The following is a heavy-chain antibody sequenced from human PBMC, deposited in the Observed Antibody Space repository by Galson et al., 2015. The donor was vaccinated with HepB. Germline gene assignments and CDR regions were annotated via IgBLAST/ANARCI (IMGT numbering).Heavy chain of an antibody. V-gene: IGHV5-51*01. J-gene: IGHJ5*02. Sequence: QSGAEVKKPGESLKISCKGSGYSFTSYWIGWVRQMPGKGLEWMGIIYPGDSDTRYSPSFQGQVTISADKSISTAYLQWSSLKASDTATYYCAHALYSSGVFRNWFDPWGQGTLVTVSS. CDR3: AHALYSSGVFRNWFDP. CDR2: IYPGDSDT. CDR1: GYSFTSYW. D-gene: IGHD6-19*01.